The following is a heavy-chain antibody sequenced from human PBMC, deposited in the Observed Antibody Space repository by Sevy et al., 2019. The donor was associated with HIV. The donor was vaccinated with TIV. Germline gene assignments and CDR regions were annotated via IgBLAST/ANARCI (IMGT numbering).Heavy chain of an antibody. V-gene: IGHV4-59*01. CDR1: YGPISAYY. CDR3: ARAPPVRSGDDSLNWFDP. CDR2: IHYSGST. J-gene: IGHJ5*02. D-gene: IGHD5-12*01. Sequence: SETLSLTCSVSYGPISAYYWNWIRQSPGKGLEWIGYIHYSGSTNYNPSFKSRVTMSLDTSKNQFSLQLNSVTAAETALYYCARAPPVRSGDDSLNWFDPWGRGTLVTVSS.